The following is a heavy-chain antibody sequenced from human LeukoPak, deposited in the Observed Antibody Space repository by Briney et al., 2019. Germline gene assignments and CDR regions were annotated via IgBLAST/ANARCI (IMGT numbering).Heavy chain of an antibody. Sequence: GGSLRLSCAASGFTFTTYAMSWVRQAPGKGLEWVSYISSSSSYTNYADSVKGRFTISRDNAKNSLYLQMNSLRAEDTAVYYCARDGYYDILTGYLGLGMDVWGQGTTVTASS. CDR2: ISSSSSYT. CDR3: ARDGYYDILTGYLGLGMDV. D-gene: IGHD3-9*01. CDR1: GFTFTTYA. V-gene: IGHV3-11*06. J-gene: IGHJ6*02.